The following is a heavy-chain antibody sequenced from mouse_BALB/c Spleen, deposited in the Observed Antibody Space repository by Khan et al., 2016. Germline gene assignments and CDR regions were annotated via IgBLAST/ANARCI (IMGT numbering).Heavy chain of an antibody. Sequence: VQLQQPGPELMKPGASVKISCKASGYSFTSYYMHWVKQSHGKSLEWIGYIDPFNGGTSYNQKFKGKATLTVDQSSSKAYMHLSSLTSEDSAVYYCASSTQSFYAIDYWGQGTSVTVSS. V-gene: IGHV1S135*01. CDR1: GYSFTSYY. D-gene: IGHD1-1*01. CDR2: IDPFNGGT. J-gene: IGHJ4*01. CDR3: ASSTQSFYAIDY.